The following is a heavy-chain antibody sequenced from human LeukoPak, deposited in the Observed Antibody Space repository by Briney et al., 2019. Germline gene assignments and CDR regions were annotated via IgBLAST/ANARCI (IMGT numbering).Heavy chain of an antibody. CDR3: ARDRRGYSYGYIDY. Sequence: SQTLSLTCTVSGGSISSGRNYWTWIRQPAGKGLEWIGRIYIFSGSTNYNPSLKSRVTISVDTSKNQFSLKLTSVTAADTAVYYCARDRRGYSYGYIDYWGQGTLVTVSS. CDR1: GGSISSGRNY. V-gene: IGHV4-61*02. D-gene: IGHD5-18*01. CDR2: IYIFSGST. J-gene: IGHJ4*02.